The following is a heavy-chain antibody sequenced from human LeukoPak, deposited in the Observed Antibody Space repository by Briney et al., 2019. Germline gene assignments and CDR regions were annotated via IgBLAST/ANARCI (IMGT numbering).Heavy chain of an antibody. V-gene: IGHV1-2*04. CDR2: INPNSGGT. D-gene: IGHD4-11*01. CDR3: ARKTTVTTGGDY. J-gene: IGHJ4*02. Sequence: ASVKVSCKASGYTFTGYYMHWVRQAPGQGLEWMGWINPNSGGTNYAQKFQGWVTMTRDTSISTAYMELSRLRSDDTAVYYCARKTTVTTGGDYWGLGTLVTVSS. CDR1: GYTFTGYY.